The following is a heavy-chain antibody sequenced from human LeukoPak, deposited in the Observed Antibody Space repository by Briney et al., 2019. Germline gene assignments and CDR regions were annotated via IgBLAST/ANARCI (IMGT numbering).Heavy chain of an antibody. CDR2: IYSSGES. CDR3: ARGGGGSMCSGHYRLFDF. Sequence: PSETLSLTCTVSGGSLTSYYWSWVRQSPGKGLEWIGSIYSSGESSHNPSLKSRVTISVDTAQNQFSLSLTSVTAADVGVYFCARGGGGSMCSGHYRLFDFWGQGTLITVSS. D-gene: IGHD4-17*01. V-gene: IGHV4-59*01. CDR1: GGSLTSYY. J-gene: IGHJ4*02.